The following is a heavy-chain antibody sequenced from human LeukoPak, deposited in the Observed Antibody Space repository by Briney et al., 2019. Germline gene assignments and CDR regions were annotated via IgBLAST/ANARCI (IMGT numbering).Heavy chain of an antibody. CDR1: GYTFTGYY. D-gene: IGHD3-22*01. CDR3: ARVLRYYYDSSGSPDFDY. J-gene: IGHJ4*02. CDR2: INPNSGGT. Sequence: ASVKVSCKASGYTFTGYYMHWVRQAPGQGLEWMGRINPNSGGTNYAQKFQGRVTMTRDTSISTAYMELSRLRSDDTAVYYCARVLRYYYDSSGSPDFDYWGQGTLVTVSS. V-gene: IGHV1-2*06.